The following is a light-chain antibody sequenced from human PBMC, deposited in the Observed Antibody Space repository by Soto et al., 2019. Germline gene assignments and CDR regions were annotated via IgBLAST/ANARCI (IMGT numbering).Light chain of an antibody. CDR2: EVS. J-gene: IGLJ2*01. V-gene: IGLV2-8*01. CDR1: SSDIGASNY. CDR3: SSSAGTNTMV. Sequence: QSALTQPPSASGSPGQSVTISCTGTSSDIGASNYVSWYQQHPGKAPKLIISEVSKRPSGVPDRFSGSKSGNTASLSVSGLQGEDEADYYCSSSAGTNTMVFGGGTQLTVL.